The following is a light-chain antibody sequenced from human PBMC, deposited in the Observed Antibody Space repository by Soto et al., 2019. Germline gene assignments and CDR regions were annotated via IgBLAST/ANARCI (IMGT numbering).Light chain of an antibody. Sequence: QSALTQPASVSGSPGQSITISCTGTSSDVGSYNLVSWFQQHPGEAPKLIIYEVSDRPSGVSNRFSGSKSGNTASLTISGLQAEDEADYYCSSYTSSSTPYVVFGGGTKLTVL. V-gene: IGLV2-14*02. CDR3: SSYTSSSTPYVV. CDR2: EVS. CDR1: SSDVGSYNL. J-gene: IGLJ2*01.